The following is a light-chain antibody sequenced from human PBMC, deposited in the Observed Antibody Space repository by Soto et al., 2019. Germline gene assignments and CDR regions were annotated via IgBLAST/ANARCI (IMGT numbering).Light chain of an antibody. J-gene: IGKJ5*01. V-gene: IGKV3-15*01. CDR2: GAS. CDR3: QQRSNWPMIT. CDR1: QSISSN. Sequence: EIVMTQSPATLSVSPGEGATLSCRASQSISSNLVWYQQKPGQAPRLLIYGASTRATGIPARFSGSGSGTEFTLTISSLQSEDFAVYYCQQRSNWPMITFGQGTRLEIK.